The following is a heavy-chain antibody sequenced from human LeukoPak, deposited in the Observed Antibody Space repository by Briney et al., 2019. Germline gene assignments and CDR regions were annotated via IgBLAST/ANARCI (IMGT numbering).Heavy chain of an antibody. Sequence: ASVKVSCKASGYTFTSYGISWVRQAPGQGLEWMGWISAYNGNTNYAQKLQGRVTMTTDTSTSTAYMELRSLRSDDTAVYYCAGEAYCSSTSCYSKEVDYWGQGTLVTVSS. CDR1: GYTFTSYG. D-gene: IGHD2-2*01. CDR2: ISAYNGNT. J-gene: IGHJ4*02. V-gene: IGHV1-18*04. CDR3: AGEAYCSSTSCYSKEVDY.